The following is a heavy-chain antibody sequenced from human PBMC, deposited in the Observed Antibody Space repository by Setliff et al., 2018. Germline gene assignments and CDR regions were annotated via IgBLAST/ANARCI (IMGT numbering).Heavy chain of an antibody. CDR2: IGESGSI. V-gene: IGHV3-48*04. CDR3: AKGSRDDWESAY. J-gene: IGHJ4*02. D-gene: IGHD3-9*01. Sequence: PGGSLRLSCAASGFTFSGYYMQWVRQAPGKGLERVSYIGESGSIGYADSVKGRFTISRDNAKNTLYLQMNSLRAEDTAVYYCAKGSRDDWESAYWGQGTQVTVSS. CDR1: GFTFSGYY.